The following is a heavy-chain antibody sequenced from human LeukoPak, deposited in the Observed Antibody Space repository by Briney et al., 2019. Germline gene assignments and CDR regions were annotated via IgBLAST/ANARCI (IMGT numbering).Heavy chain of an antibody. CDR1: GFTFSSYA. CDR3: AKLLSPDFWSGYYTSYYYYYMDV. Sequence: GGSLRLSCAASGFTFSSYAMSWVRQAPGKGLEWVSAISGSGGSTYYADSVKGRFTISRDNSKNTLYLQMNSLRAEDTAVYYCAKLLSPDFWSGYYTSYYYYYMDVWGKGTTVTVSS. V-gene: IGHV3-23*01. J-gene: IGHJ6*03. CDR2: ISGSGGST. D-gene: IGHD3-3*01.